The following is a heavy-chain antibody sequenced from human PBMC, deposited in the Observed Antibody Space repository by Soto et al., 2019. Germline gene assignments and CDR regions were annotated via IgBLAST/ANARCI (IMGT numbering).Heavy chain of an antibody. CDR3: AKDLDYYDSSGYYFWGGGYYYYYGMDV. CDR2: ISGSGGST. Sequence: GGSLRLSCAASGFTFSSYAMSWVRQAPGKGLEWVSAISGSGGSTYYADSVKGRFTISRDNSKNTLYLQMNSLRAEDTAVYYCAKDLDYYDSSGYYFWGGGYYYYYGMDVWGQGTTVTVSS. CDR1: GFTFSSYA. J-gene: IGHJ6*02. V-gene: IGHV3-23*01. D-gene: IGHD3-22*01.